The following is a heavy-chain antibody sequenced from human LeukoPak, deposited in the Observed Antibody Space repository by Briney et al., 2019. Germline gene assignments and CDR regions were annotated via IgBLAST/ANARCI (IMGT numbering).Heavy chain of an antibody. V-gene: IGHV4-39*01. D-gene: IGHD3-9*01. CDR2: IYYSGST. J-gene: IGHJ4*02. Sequence: PSETLSLTCTVSGDSISSESYFWSWIRQPAGKGLEWIGSIYYSGSTYYNPSLKSRVTISVDTSKNQFSLKLSSVTAADTAVYYCARLDILTGYGDYWGQGTLVTVSS. CDR3: ARLDILTGYGDY. CDR1: GDSISSESYF.